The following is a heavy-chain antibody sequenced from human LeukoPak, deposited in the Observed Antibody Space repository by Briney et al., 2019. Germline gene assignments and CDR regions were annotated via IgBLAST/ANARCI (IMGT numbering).Heavy chain of an antibody. CDR2: FYNGGST. V-gene: IGHV3-53*01. CDR3: ATSVVGLSYDEHFQH. J-gene: IGHJ1*01. CDR1: GFTVNTNH. D-gene: IGHD2-15*01. Sequence: GGSLRLSCAASGFTVNTNHMHWVRQAPGKGLEWVSTFYNGGSTYYLDSVKGRFTISRDSFKNTLYLQMNSLRVEDTAFYYCATSVVGLSYDEHFQHWGQGTLVTVSS.